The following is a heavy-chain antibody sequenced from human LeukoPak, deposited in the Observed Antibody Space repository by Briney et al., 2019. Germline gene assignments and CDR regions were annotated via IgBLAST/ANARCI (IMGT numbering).Heavy chain of an antibody. CDR1: AGSISSSDYY. D-gene: IGHD3-22*01. Sequence: SETLSLTCTVSAGSISSSDYYWGWIRQSPGKGLEWIGRISYSGNTYYNPSLKSRLTISVDTSKNHFSLRLSSVTAADTAVYFCSRLTHSYYSDTSGYYPYYYMDVWGEGTTVTVSS. V-gene: IGHV4-39*02. J-gene: IGHJ6*03. CDR3: SRLTHSYYSDTSGYYPYYYMDV. CDR2: ISYSGNT.